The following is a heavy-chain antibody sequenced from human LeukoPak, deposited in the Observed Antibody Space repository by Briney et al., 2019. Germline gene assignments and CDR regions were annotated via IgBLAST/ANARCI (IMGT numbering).Heavy chain of an antibody. D-gene: IGHD6-19*01. CDR1: GFTFSNYA. CDR3: AILSAYIAVAGAVDY. Sequence: GGSLRLSCAASGFTFSNYAMNWVRQAPGKGLEWVSAISGPGDSTYYADSAKGQFTISRDNSKNTLYLQMNSLRVEDTAVYYCAILSAYIAVAGAVDYWGQGTLVSVSS. J-gene: IGHJ4*02. V-gene: IGHV3-23*01. CDR2: ISGPGDST.